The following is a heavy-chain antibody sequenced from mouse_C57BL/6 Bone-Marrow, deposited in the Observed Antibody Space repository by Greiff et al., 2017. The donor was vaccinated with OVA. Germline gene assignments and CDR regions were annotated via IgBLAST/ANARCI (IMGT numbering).Heavy chain of an antibody. V-gene: IGHV2-5*01. CDR3: AKMNDGYYLYYAMDY. J-gene: IGHJ4*01. D-gene: IGHD2-3*01. CDR1: VFSLTSYG. CDR2: IWRGGST. Sequence: QVQLQQSGPGLVQPSQSLSITCTVSVFSLTSYGVHWVRQSPGKGLEWLGVIWRGGSTDYNAAFMSRLSITKDNSKSQVFFKMNSLQADDTAIYYCAKMNDGYYLYYAMDYWGQGTSVTVSS.